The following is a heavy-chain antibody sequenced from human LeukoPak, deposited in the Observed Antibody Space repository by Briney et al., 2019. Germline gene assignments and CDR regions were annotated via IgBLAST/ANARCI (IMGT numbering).Heavy chain of an antibody. CDR1: GGTFSSYA. D-gene: IGHD5-24*01. J-gene: IGHJ4*02. Sequence: ASVKVSCKASGGTFSSYAISWVRQAPGQGLEWMGRIIPIFGTANYARKFQGRVTVTTDESTSTAYMELSSLRSEDTAVYYCARCRDGYNYYFDYWGQGTLVTVSS. CDR3: ARCRDGYNYYFDY. CDR2: IIPIFGTA. V-gene: IGHV1-69*05.